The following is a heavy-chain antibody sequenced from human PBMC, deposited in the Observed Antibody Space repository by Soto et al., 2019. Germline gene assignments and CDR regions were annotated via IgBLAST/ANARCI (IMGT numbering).Heavy chain of an antibody. D-gene: IGHD3-22*01. CDR1: GFTFSSYG. Sequence: ESGGGVVQPGRSLRLSCAASGFTFSSYGMHWVRQAPGKGLEWVAVIWYDGSNKYYADSVKGRFTISRDNSKNTLYLQMNSLRAEDTAVYYCARDYYYDSSGYIDYWGQGTLATVSS. CDR3: ARDYYYDSSGYIDY. CDR2: IWYDGSNK. J-gene: IGHJ4*02. V-gene: IGHV3-33*01.